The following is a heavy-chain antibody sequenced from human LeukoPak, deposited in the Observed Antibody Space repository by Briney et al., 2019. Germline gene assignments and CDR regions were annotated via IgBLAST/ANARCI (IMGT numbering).Heavy chain of an antibody. CDR2: ISYSGST. D-gene: IGHD5-18*01. CDR1: GGSISGYY. V-gene: IGHV4-59*01. CDR3: ARGPFVDTAMVKGWFDP. Sequence: SETLSLTCTVSGGSISGYYWSWIRQPPGKGLEWVGYISYSGSTNYNPSLKSRVTISVDTSKNQFSLKLSSVTAADTAIYYCARGPFVDTAMVKGWFDPWGQGTLVTVSS. J-gene: IGHJ5*02.